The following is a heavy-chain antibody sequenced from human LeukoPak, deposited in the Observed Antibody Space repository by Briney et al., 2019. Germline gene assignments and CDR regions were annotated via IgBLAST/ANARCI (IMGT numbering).Heavy chain of an antibody. J-gene: IGHJ3*02. Sequence: PGGSLRLSCAASGFTFSSYSMNWVRQAPGKGLEWVSSISSSSSYIYYADSVKGRFTISRDNAKNSLYLQMNSLRAEDTAVYYCARSKAVAGYDAFDIWGQGTMVTVSS. CDR3: ARSKAVAGYDAFDI. V-gene: IGHV3-21*01. D-gene: IGHD6-19*01. CDR2: ISSSSSYI. CDR1: GFTFSSYS.